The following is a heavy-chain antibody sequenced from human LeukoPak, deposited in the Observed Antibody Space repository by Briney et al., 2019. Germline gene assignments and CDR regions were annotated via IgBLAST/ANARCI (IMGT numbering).Heavy chain of an antibody. V-gene: IGHV4-59*01. D-gene: IGHD6-13*01. J-gene: IGHJ4*02. CDR1: GGSISSYY. Sequence: PSETLSLTCTVSGGSISSYYWSWIRQPPGKGLEWIGYIYYSGSTNYNPSLKSRVTISVDTTKNQFSLNLSSVTAADTAVYYCARGNIAATFWGQGTLVTVSS. CDR2: IYYSGST. CDR3: ARGNIAATF.